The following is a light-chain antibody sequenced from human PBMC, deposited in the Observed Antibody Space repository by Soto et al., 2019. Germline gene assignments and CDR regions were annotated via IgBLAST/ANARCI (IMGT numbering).Light chain of an antibody. CDR2: DAS. Sequence: DIQMTQSPSTLSASVGDIVTIACGASQSISSWLAWYQQKPGKAPKLLIYDASSLESGVPSRFSGSGSGTEFTLTIASLQPDDFATYYCQQYETFSGTFGPGTKVDIK. V-gene: IGKV1-5*01. CDR3: QQYETFSGT. CDR1: QSISSW. J-gene: IGKJ1*01.